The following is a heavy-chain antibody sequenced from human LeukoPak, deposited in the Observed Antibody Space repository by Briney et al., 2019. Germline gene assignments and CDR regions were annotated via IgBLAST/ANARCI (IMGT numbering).Heavy chain of an antibody. J-gene: IGHJ4*02. CDR3: ARDRWVTLDY. CDR2: ISHDGSNK. CDR1: GLTFSSYS. Sequence: GRSLSLSCAASGLTFSSYSMHWVSQAPGKGLEWVALISHDGSNKYYADSVKGRFTISRDNAKKSLHLQMNSLRAEDTAVYYCARDRWVTLDYWGQGTLVTVSS. D-gene: IGHD2-21*02. V-gene: IGHV3-30*04.